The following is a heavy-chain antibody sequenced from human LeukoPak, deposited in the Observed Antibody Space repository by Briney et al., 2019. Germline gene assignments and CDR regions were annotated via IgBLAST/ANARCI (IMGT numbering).Heavy chain of an antibody. D-gene: IGHD2-2*02. V-gene: IGHV3-23*01. J-gene: IGHJ4*02. CDR3: AKDALDIVVVPAAILGGYFDY. CDR1: GFTFSSYA. CDR2: ISGSGGST. Sequence: GGSLRLSCAASGFTFSSYAMSWVRQAPGKGLEWVSAISGSGGSTYYADSVKGRFTISRDNSKNTLYLQMNSLRAEDTAVYYCAKDALDIVVVPAAILGGYFDYWGQGTLVTVSS.